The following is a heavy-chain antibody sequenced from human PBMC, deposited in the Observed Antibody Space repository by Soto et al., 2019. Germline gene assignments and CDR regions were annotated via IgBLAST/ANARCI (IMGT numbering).Heavy chain of an antibody. CDR1: GGSISSGDYY. CDR3: ARDAGAVGGYSYGTFDP. CDR2: FYYSGST. Sequence: QVQLQESGPGLVKPSQTLSLTCTVSGGSISSGDYYWSWIRQPPGQGLEWIGYFYYSGSTYYNPSLKSRVTISVDTSKNQFALKLSYVTAADTAVYYCARDAGAVGGYSYGTFDPWGQGTLVTVSS. J-gene: IGHJ5*02. D-gene: IGHD5-18*01. V-gene: IGHV4-30-4*01.